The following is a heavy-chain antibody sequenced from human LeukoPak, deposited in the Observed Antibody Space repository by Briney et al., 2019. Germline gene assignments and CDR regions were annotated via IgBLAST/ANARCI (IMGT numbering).Heavy chain of an antibody. D-gene: IGHD3-10*02. CDR3: ARDLDHYVAIDV. Sequence: PVGALRLSCEASGFTFNAHAMTWVRPAPGKGVECVWSIGRDNKSHYPETVKGRLAISRDNSKSMLDLPLNYLRAKDTALYYCARDLDHYVAIDVWGQGTTVTVSS. J-gene: IGHJ6*02. CDR2: IGRDNKS. CDR1: GFTFNAHA. V-gene: IGHV3-23*01.